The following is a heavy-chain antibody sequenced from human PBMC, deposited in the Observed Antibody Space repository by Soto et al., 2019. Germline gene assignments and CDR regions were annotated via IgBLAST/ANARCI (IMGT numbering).Heavy chain of an antibody. CDR2: IYSDGST. V-gene: IGHV3-66*01. D-gene: IGHD5-18*01. CDR1: GFTVSSNY. Sequence: HPGGSLRLSCAASGFTVSSNYMSWVRQAPGKGLEWVSLIYSDGSTSYADSVKGRFTISRDNSKNTLYLQMNSLRAEDTAVYYCARTWIQLWLSALWGQGTLVTVSS. CDR3: ARTWIQLWLSAL. J-gene: IGHJ4*02.